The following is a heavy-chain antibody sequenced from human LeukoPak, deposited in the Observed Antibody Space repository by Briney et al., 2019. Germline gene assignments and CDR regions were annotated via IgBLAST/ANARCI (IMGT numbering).Heavy chain of an antibody. D-gene: IGHD1-26*01. CDR1: GFTFSDYS. V-gene: IGHV3-11*04. CDR2: ISTSGSTI. Sequence: GGSLRLSCAASGFTFSDYSMSWIRQAPGKGLEWVSYISTSGSTIYYADSMKGRFTISRDNAKNSLYLQMNSLRAEDTAVYYCARVPPPTQFPLNPEWELLEDAFDIWGQGTMVTVSS. CDR3: ARVPPPTQFPLNPEWELLEDAFDI. J-gene: IGHJ3*02.